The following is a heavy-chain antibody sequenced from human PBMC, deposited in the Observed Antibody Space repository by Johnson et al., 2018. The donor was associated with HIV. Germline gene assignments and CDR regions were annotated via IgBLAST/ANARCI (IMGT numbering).Heavy chain of an antibody. CDR2: IWYDGSNK. V-gene: IGHV3-33*06. J-gene: IGHJ3*02. CDR1: GFTFSSYA. Sequence: QVQLVESGGGVVQPGRSLRLSCAASGFTFSSYAMHWVRQDPGKGLEWVAVIWYDGSNKYYADSVKGRFTISRDNSKNTLYLQMNSLRAEDTAVYYCAKPRQPSDAFDIWGQGTMVTVSS. CDR3: AKPRQPSDAFDI. D-gene: IGHD6-13*01.